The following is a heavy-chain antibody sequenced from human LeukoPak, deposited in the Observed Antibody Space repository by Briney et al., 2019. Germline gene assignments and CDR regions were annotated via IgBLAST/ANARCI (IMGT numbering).Heavy chain of an antibody. CDR2: ISYDKSNK. J-gene: IGHJ4*02. Sequence: GRSLRLSCAASGFTFSSYGMHWVRQAPGKGLEWGAVISYDKSNKYYADSVKGRFTISRDNSKNTLYLQMNSLRAEDTAVYYCAKERAVAGTIDYWGQGTLVTVSS. V-gene: IGHV3-30*18. CDR1: GFTFSSYG. CDR3: AKERAVAGTIDY. D-gene: IGHD6-19*01.